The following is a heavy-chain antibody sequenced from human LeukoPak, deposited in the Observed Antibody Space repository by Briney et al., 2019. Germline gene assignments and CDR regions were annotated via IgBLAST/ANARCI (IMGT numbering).Heavy chain of an antibody. V-gene: IGHV3-48*01. J-gene: IGHJ4*02. D-gene: IGHD1-26*01. Sequence: PGGSLRLSCAASGFTFSSYGMDWVRQAPGKGLEWVSYISSSSSTIYYANSVKGRFTISRDNAKNSLFLQMNSLRAEYTAVYYCTRGGGARSVCWGQGALGLVSS. CDR2: ISSSSSTI. CDR1: GFTFSSYG. CDR3: TRGGGARSVC.